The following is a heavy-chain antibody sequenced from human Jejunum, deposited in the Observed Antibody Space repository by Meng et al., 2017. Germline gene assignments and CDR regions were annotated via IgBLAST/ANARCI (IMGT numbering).Heavy chain of an antibody. V-gene: IGHV4-61*01. CDR3: ARGHFDKYFDS. D-gene: IGHD3-22*01. CDR2: MYFSGST. CDR1: GGSVNSGSYY. Sequence: QGELEESGPGLVRPSETLSLTCTISGGSVNSGSYYWSWIRQPPGKGLEWIGYMYFSGSTNYNASLKSRVTISVDTSKKQFSLKLTPVTAADTAVYYCARGHFDKYFDSWGQGTLVTVSS. J-gene: IGHJ4*02.